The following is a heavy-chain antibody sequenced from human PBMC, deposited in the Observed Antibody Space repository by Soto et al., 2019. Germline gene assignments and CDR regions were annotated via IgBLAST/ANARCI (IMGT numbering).Heavy chain of an antibody. CDR1: GYSFANYW. V-gene: IGHV5-51*01. CDR2: IYPGDSDT. CDR3: ARPAFSGWTYYYYGMDV. J-gene: IGHJ6*02. Sequence: GESLKISCEASGYSFANYWIGWVRQMPGKGLEWMGIIYPGDSDTRYSPSFQGRVTISADKSISTAYLQWSSLKASDTAMYYCARPAFSGWTYYYYGMDVWGQGTTVTVSS. D-gene: IGHD6-19*01.